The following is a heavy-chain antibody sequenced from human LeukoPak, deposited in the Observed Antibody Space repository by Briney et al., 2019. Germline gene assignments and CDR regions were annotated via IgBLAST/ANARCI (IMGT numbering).Heavy chain of an antibody. J-gene: IGHJ2*01. Sequence: SETLSLTCAVSGYSISSGYYWGWIRQPPGKGLEWIGSIYHSGSTYYTPSLKSRVTISVDTSKNQFSLKLSSVTAADTAVYYCARGLIVPAATRYWYFDLWGRGTLVTVSS. CDR1: GYSISSGYY. V-gene: IGHV4-38-2*01. CDR3: ARGLIVPAATRYWYFDL. D-gene: IGHD2-2*01. CDR2: IYHSGST.